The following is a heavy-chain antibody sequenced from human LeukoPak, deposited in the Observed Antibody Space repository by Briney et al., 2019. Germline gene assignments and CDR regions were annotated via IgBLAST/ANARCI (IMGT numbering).Heavy chain of an antibody. CDR2: INSDGSTT. D-gene: IGHD3-22*01. CDR1: GFTFSDYW. J-gene: IGHJ4*02. CDR3: ARGGEYYGSGYSDD. V-gene: IGHV3-74*01. Sequence: PGGSLRLSCAASGFTFSDYWMHWVRQAPGKGLEWVSLINSDGSTTYYVDSVRGRFTISRDNAKKSLSLQMSSLRGEDTALYYCARGGEYYGSGYSDDWGQGTLVTVSS.